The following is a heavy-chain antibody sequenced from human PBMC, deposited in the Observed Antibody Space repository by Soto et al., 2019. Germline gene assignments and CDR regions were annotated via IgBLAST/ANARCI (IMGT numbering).Heavy chain of an antibody. V-gene: IGHV3-53*01. J-gene: IGHJ3*02. CDR2: IYSGGGT. D-gene: IGHD3-10*01. Sequence: RLSCAASGVTVSNNYMRWVRQAPGKGLEWVSLIYSGGGTHYADSVKGRFTISRDSSKNTLYLQMNSLRAEDTAVYYCAKAYYYGSGSYRPSAFDIWGQGTMVTVSS. CDR1: GVTVSNNY. CDR3: AKAYYYGSGSYRPSAFDI.